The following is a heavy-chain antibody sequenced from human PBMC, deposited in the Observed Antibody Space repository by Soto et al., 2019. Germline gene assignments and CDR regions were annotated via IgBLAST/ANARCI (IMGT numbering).Heavy chain of an antibody. CDR3: ARGHMVRGFIDGNWFDP. CDR2: ISYDGTKE. V-gene: IGHV3-33*05. D-gene: IGHD3-10*01. Sequence: GGSLRLSCAASGFSFSSYDMQWVRQAPGMALEWVALISYDGTKENYADSVRGRFTISRDNSKNTLYVQMNSLRVDDTALYYCARGHMVRGFIDGNWFDPWGQGTLVTVSS. J-gene: IGHJ5*02. CDR1: GFSFSSYD.